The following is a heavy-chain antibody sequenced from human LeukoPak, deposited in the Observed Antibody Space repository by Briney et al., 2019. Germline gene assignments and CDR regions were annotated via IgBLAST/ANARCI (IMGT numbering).Heavy chain of an antibody. CDR3: ARDSPQARNGLSFVI. J-gene: IGHJ3*02. CDR2: INPNSGGT. CDR1: GYTFTGYY. D-gene: IGHD2-8*01. V-gene: IGHV1-2*02. Sequence: ASVKVSCKASGYTFTGYYMHWVRQAPGQGLEWMGWINPNSGGTNYAQKFQGRVTMTRDTSISTAYMELSRLRSDDTAVYYCARDSPQARNGLSFVIWGQGTMVTVSS.